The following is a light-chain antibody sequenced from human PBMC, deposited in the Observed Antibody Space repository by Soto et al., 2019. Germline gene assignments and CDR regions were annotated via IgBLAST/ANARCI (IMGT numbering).Light chain of an antibody. CDR1: QGVSNC. CDR2: AAS. J-gene: IGKJ1*01. Sequence: DIQLTQSPSFLSASVGDRVTITCRASQGVSNCLAWYQQRPAKAPKLLIYAASSLQSGVPSRFSGSGSGTVFTLTISSLQPEDFATDYCQQSYSTPPWVGEGTVVEIK. CDR3: QQSYSTPPW. V-gene: IGKV1-39*01.